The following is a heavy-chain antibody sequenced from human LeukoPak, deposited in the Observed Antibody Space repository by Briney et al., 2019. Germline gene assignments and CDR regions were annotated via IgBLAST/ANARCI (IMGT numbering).Heavy chain of an antibody. V-gene: IGHV4-34*01. Sequence: SETLSLTCAVYGGSFSGYYWSWIRQPPGKGLEWIGEINHSGSTNYNPSLKSRVTISVDTSKNQFSLKLSSVTAADTAVYYCARVEMATTGFDYWGQGTLVTVSS. CDR3: ARVEMATTGFDY. J-gene: IGHJ4*02. CDR1: GGSFSGYY. CDR2: INHSGST. D-gene: IGHD5-24*01.